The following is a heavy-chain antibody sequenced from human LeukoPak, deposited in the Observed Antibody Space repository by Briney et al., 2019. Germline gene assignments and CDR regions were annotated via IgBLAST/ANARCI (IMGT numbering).Heavy chain of an antibody. Sequence: GESLKISCKGSGYSFTSYWIGWVRQMPGKGLEWMGIIYPGDSDTRYSPSFQGQVTISADKSISTAYLQWSSLKASDTAMYYCARRQIPQYDSSGYYSDAFDIWGQGTMVTVSS. CDR2: IYPGDSDT. V-gene: IGHV5-51*01. D-gene: IGHD3-22*01. CDR1: GYSFTSYW. CDR3: ARRQIPQYDSSGYYSDAFDI. J-gene: IGHJ3*02.